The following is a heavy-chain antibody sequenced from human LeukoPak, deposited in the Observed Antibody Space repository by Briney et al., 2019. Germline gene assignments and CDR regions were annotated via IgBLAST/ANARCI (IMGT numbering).Heavy chain of an antibody. CDR2: INHSGST. D-gene: IGHD2-15*01. J-gene: IGHJ4*02. CDR3: ARSRLNCSGGSCYSFDY. CDR1: GGSFSGYY. Sequence: SETLSLTCAVYGGSFSGYYWSWIRQPPGKGLEWIGEINHSGSTNYNPSLKSRVTISVDTSKNQFSLKLSSVTAADTAVYYCARSRLNCSGGSCYSFDYWGQGTLVTASS. V-gene: IGHV4-34*01.